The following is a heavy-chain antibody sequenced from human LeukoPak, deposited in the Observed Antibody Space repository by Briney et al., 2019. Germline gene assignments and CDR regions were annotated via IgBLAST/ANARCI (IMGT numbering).Heavy chain of an antibody. D-gene: IGHD5-18*01. CDR3: ASTLRSYGYEDY. Sequence: GGSLRLSCAASGFTFSNYWMHWVRQAPGKGLVWVSRISYDGSSTNYADSVKGRFTISRDNAKNSLYLQMNSLRAEDTAVYYCASTLRSYGYEDYWGQGTLVTVSS. V-gene: IGHV3-74*01. CDR1: GFTFSNYW. J-gene: IGHJ4*02. CDR2: ISYDGSST.